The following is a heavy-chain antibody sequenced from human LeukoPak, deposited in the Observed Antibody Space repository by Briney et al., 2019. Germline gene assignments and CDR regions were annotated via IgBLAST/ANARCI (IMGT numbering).Heavy chain of an antibody. CDR1: GGSFSGYY. Sequence: PSETLSLTCAVYGGSFSGYYWSWIRQPPGKGLEWIGEINHSGSTNYNPSLKSRVTISVDTSKNQFSLKLSSVTAADTAVYYCARHSASTGYPLDYWGQGTLVTVSS. CDR3: ARHSASTGYPLDY. V-gene: IGHV4-34*01. D-gene: IGHD3-22*01. J-gene: IGHJ4*02. CDR2: INHSGST.